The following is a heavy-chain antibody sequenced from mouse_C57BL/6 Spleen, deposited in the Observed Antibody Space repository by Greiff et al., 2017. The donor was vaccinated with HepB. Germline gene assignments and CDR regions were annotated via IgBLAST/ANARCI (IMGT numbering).Heavy chain of an antibody. CDR1: GFTFSDYG. J-gene: IGHJ4*01. V-gene: IGHV5-17*01. D-gene: IGHD2-12*01. CDR3: ARRRPFYAMDY. Sequence: EVNVVESGGGLVKPGGSLKLSCAASGFTFSDYGMHWVRQAPEKGLEWVAYISSGSSTIYYADTVKGRFTISRDNAKNTLFLQMTSLRSEDTAMYYCARRRPFYAMDYWGQGTSVTVSS. CDR2: ISSGSSTI.